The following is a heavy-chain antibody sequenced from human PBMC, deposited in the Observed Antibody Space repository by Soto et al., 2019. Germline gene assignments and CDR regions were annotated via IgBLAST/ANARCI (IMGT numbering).Heavy chain of an antibody. D-gene: IGHD3-10*01. V-gene: IGHV3-64*04. CDR1: GFTFSSYA. J-gene: IGHJ5*02. CDR2: ISSNGGST. CDR3: AKWGIVLWFGELRNNWFDP. Sequence: GGSLRLSCSSSGFTFSSYAMHWVRQAPGKGLEYVSAISSNGGSTYYADSVKGRFTISRDNSKNTLYLQMNSLRAEDTAVYYSAKWGIVLWFGELRNNWFDPWGQGTLVTVSS.